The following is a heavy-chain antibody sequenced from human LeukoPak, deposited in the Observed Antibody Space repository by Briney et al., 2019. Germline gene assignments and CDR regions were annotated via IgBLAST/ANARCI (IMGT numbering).Heavy chain of an antibody. CDR1: GYTFTGYY. V-gene: IGHV1-2*02. J-gene: IGHJ4*02. D-gene: IGHD3-22*01. CDR3: ARADLYYYDSSGAFDY. Sequence: ASVRVSCKASGYTFTGYYMHWVRQAPGQGLEWMGWINPNSGGTNYAQKFQGRVTMTRDTSISTAYMELSRLRSDDTAVYYCARADLYYYDSSGAFDYWGQGTPVTVSS. CDR2: INPNSGGT.